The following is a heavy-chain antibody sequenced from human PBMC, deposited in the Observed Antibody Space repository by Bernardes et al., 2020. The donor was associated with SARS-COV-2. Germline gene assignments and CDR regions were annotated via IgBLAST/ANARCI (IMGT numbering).Heavy chain of an antibody. Sequence: GSLRLSCVASGFTFSGSAMHWVRQASGKGLEWVGRIRSKANSYATAYAASVKGRFTISRDDSKNTAYLQMNSLKTEDTAVYYCNSRNTFDLWGRGTLVTVSS. CDR2: IRSKANSYAT. CDR1: GFTFSGSA. V-gene: IGHV3-73*01. D-gene: IGHD4-4*01. CDR3: NSRNTFDL. J-gene: IGHJ2*01.